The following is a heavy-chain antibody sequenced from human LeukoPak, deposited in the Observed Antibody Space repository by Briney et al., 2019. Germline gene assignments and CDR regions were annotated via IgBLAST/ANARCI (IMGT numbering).Heavy chain of an antibody. J-gene: IGHJ5*02. D-gene: IGHD5-12*01. V-gene: IGHV1-8*01. CDR3: ARGGYSGYDRYNWFDP. Sequence: ASVKVSCKASGYTFTSYDINWVRQATGQGLEWMGWMNPNSGNTGYAQKFQGRVTTTRNTSISTAYMELSSLRSEDTAVYYCARGGYSGYDRYNWFDPWGQGTLVTVSS. CDR1: GYTFTSYD. CDR2: MNPNSGNT.